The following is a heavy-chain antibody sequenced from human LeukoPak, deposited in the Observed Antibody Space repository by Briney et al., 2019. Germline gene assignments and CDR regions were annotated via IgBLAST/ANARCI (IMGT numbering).Heavy chain of an antibody. D-gene: IGHD3-9*01. V-gene: IGHV3-48*04. CDR2: IVGSRSPV. CDR1: GFTFSSYS. Sequence: GGALRLSCEASGFTFSSYSMNWVGQAPGKGLEWVSYIVGSRSPVDYADSVKGRFAMSRDNTKNSLYLPMSSLRAEDTGVYYCARDHDWAFDYWGQGILVTVSS. CDR3: ARDHDWAFDY. J-gene: IGHJ4*02.